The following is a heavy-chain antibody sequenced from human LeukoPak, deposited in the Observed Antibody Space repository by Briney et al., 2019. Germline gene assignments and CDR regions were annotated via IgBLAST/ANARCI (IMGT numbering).Heavy chain of an antibody. CDR3: ARVRQQLARYYFDY. J-gene: IGHJ4*02. V-gene: IGHV1-2*02. CDR1: GYTFTGYY. Sequence: ASVKVSCKASGYTFTGYYMHWVRQAPGQGLEWMGWINPNSGGTNYARKFQGRVTMTRDTSISTAYMELSRLRSDDTAVYYCARVRQQLARYYFDYWGQGTLVTVSS. D-gene: IGHD6-13*01. CDR2: INPNSGGT.